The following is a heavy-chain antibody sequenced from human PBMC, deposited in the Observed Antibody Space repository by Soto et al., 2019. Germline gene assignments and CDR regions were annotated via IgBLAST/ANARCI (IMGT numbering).Heavy chain of an antibody. J-gene: IGHJ6*03. Sequence: GGSLRLSCAASGFTVSSNYMSWVRQAPGKGLEWVSVIYSGGSTYYADSVKGRFTISRDNSKNTLYLQMNSLRAEDTAVYYCASHTVTTYYYYYMDVWGKGTTVTVSS. CDR2: IYSGGST. CDR1: GFTVSSNY. CDR3: ASHTVTTYYYYYMDV. D-gene: IGHD4-4*01. V-gene: IGHV3-66*04.